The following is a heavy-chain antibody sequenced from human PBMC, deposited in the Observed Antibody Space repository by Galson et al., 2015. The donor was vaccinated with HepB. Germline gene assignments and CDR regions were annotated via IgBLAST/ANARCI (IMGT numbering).Heavy chain of an antibody. CDR3: ARGGIYSSGWSFWFDP. V-gene: IGHV4-4*02. Sequence: ETLSLTCAVSGGSISSSNWWSWVRQPPGKGLEWIGEIYHSGSTNYNPSLKSRVTISVDKSKNQFSLKLSSVTAADTAVYYCARGGIYSSGWSFWFDPWGQGTLVTVSS. CDR2: IYHSGST. D-gene: IGHD6-19*01. J-gene: IGHJ5*02. CDR1: GGSISSSNW.